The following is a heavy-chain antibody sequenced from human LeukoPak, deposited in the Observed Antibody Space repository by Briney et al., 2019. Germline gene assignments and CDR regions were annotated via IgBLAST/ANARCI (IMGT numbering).Heavy chain of an antibody. CDR2: IYYSGST. D-gene: IGHD3-10*01. V-gene: IGHV4-39*07. Sequence: SETLSLTCTVSGGSISSSSYYWGWIRQPPGKGLEWIGSIYYSGSTYYNPSLKSRVTISVDTSKNQFSLKLSSVTAADTAVYYCARVATYYYGSGTPGGMDVWGQGTTVTVSS. J-gene: IGHJ6*02. CDR1: GGSISSSSYY. CDR3: ARVATYYYGSGTPGGMDV.